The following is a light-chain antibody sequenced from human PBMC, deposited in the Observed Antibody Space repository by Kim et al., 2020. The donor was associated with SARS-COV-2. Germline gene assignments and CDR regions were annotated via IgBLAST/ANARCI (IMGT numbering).Light chain of an antibody. V-gene: IGLV1-40*01. CDR2: CNS. J-gene: IGLJ2*01. CDR3: QSYDSSLSGYVV. CDR1: SSNIGAGYD. Sequence: VTISCTGSSSNIGAGYDVHWYQQLPGTAPKLLIYCNSNRPSGVPDRFSGSKSGTSASLAITGLQAEDEADYYCQSYDSSLSGYVVFGGGTQLTVL.